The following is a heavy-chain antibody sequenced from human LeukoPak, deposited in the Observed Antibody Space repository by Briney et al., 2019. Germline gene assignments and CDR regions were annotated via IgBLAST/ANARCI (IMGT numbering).Heavy chain of an antibody. J-gene: IGHJ3*02. D-gene: IGHD3-22*01. Sequence: PGGSLRLSCAASGFTFSSYSMNWVRQAPGKGLEWVSSISSSSGYIYYADSVKGRFTISRDNAKNSLYLQMNSLRAEDTAVYYCARDSGDSSGYYFDAFDIWGQGTMVTVSS. CDR3: ARDSGDSSGYYFDAFDI. CDR1: GFTFSSYS. V-gene: IGHV3-21*01. CDR2: ISSSSGYI.